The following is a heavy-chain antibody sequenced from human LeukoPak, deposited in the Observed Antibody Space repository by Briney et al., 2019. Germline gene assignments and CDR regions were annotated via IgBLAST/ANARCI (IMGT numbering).Heavy chain of an antibody. CDR1: GYSFTSYW. J-gene: IGHJ6*03. CDR2: IYPGDSDT. Sequence: GESLQISSKGSGYSFTSYWIGWVRQMPGKSLEWMGIIYPGDSDTRYSPSFQGQVTISADKSISTAYLQWSSLKASDTAMYYCARRIPTSYYYYMDVWGKGTTVTVSS. CDR3: ARRIPTSYYYYMDV. D-gene: IGHD2-2*01. V-gene: IGHV5-51*01.